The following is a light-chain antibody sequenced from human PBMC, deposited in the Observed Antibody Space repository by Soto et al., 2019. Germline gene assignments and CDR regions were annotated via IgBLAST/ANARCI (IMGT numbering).Light chain of an antibody. V-gene: IGLV2-8*01. CDR3: ISFAGNKNLV. CDR2: EVS. Sequence: QSALTQPPSASGSPGQSVTISCTGTSSDVGGYNYVSWYQQHPGKAPKLMISEVSKRPSGVPDRFSVSKSGNTASLTVSGLQAEDEADYYCISFAGNKNLVFGGGTKLTVL. J-gene: IGLJ2*01. CDR1: SSDVGGYNY.